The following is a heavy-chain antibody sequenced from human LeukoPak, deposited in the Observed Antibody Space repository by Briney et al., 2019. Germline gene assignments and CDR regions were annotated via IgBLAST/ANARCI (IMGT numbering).Heavy chain of an antibody. CDR1: GGSFSGYY. D-gene: IGHD4-23*01. CDR2: INHSGST. J-gene: IGHJ4*02. Sequence: SETLSLTCAVYGGSFSGYYWSWIRQPPGKGLEWIGEINHSGSTNYNPSLKSRVTISVDTSKNQFSLKLSSVTAADTAVYYCARASSPYGGNFHFDYWGQGTLVTVSS. CDR3: ARASSPYGGNFHFDY. V-gene: IGHV4-34*01.